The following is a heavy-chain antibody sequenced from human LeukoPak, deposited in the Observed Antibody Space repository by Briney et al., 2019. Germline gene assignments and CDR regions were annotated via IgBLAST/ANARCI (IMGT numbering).Heavy chain of an antibody. V-gene: IGHV1-69*06. CDR3: ARENPITMVRGVIITGAFDN. CDR2: IIPIFGTA. D-gene: IGHD3-10*01. Sequence: GASVKVSCKASGGTFSSYAISWVRQAPGQGLEWMGGIIPIFGTANYAQKFQGRVTITADKSTSTAYMELSSLRSEDTAVYYCARENPITMVRGVIITGAFDNWGQGTMVTVSS. J-gene: IGHJ3*02. CDR1: GGTFSSYA.